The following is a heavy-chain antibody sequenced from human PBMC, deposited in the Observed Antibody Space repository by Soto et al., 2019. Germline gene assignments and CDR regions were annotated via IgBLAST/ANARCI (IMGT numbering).Heavy chain of an antibody. V-gene: IGHV3-9*01. Sequence: EVQLVESGGGLVQPGRSLRLSCAASGFTFDDYAMHWVRQAPGKGLEWVSGISWNSGSIGYADSVKGRFTISRDNAKNSLYLQMNSLRAEDTDLYYCAKDTSPSIAARGEYYGMDVWGQGTTVTVSS. CDR1: GFTFDDYA. CDR2: ISWNSGSI. CDR3: AKDTSPSIAARGEYYGMDV. D-gene: IGHD6-6*01. J-gene: IGHJ6*02.